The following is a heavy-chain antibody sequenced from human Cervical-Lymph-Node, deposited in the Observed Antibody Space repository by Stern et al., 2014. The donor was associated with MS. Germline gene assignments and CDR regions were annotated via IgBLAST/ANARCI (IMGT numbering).Heavy chain of an antibody. J-gene: IGHJ6*02. D-gene: IGHD6-19*01. V-gene: IGHV3-33*01. CDR3: ARSAFSKYTTGWYFYGMDV. CDR1: GFTFSNFG. CDR2: TRYDGSND. Sequence: VQLVESGGGVVQPGRSLRLSCAASGFTFSNFGIHWVRRAPGKGLEWVAATRYDGSNDYYADSVKGRFTISRDNSKNTLYLQMSSLRAEDTAVYYCARSAFSKYTTGWYFYGMDVWGLGTTVTVSS.